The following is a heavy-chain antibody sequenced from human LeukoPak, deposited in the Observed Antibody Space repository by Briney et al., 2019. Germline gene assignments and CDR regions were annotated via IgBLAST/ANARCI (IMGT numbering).Heavy chain of an antibody. CDR3: ARSVSSVVVIPF. CDR1: GGSVSSGRYY. J-gene: IGHJ4*02. CDR2: ISYSGST. Sequence: PSETLSLTCTVSGGSVSSGRYYWSWIRQPPGKGLEWIGYISYSGSTNYNHSLKSRVTISVDTSKNQFSLKLSSVTAADTAGYYCARSVSSVVVIPFWGQGTLVTVSS. D-gene: IGHD3-22*01. V-gene: IGHV4-61*01.